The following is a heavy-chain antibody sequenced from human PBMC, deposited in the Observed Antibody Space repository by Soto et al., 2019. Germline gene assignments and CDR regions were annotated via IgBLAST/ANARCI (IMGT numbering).Heavy chain of an antibody. CDR3: AKDHSSSSIYYFDY. D-gene: IGHD6-13*01. J-gene: IGHJ4*02. CDR1: GFTFSSSA. CDR2: ISGSGGST. Sequence: GGSLRLSCAASGFTFSSSAMSWVRQAPGKGLEWVSSISGSGGSTYYADSVKGRLTISRDNCKNTLYLQMNSLRAEDTAVYYCAKDHSSSSIYYFDYWGQGTLVTVSS. V-gene: IGHV3-23*01.